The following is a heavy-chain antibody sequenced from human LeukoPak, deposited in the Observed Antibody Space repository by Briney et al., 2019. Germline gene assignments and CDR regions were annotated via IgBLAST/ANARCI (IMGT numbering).Heavy chain of an antibody. V-gene: IGHV4-30-2*01. CDR1: GGSISSGDYS. J-gene: IGHJ4*02. Sequence: SQTLSLTCAVSGGSISSGDYSWSWIRQPPGKGLEWIGYISHSGSPSYNPSLKSRVTLSVDRSKNQFSLKLSSVTAADTAVYYCARGPYYYDSSGYLIDYWGQGTLVTVSS. CDR2: ISHSGSP. D-gene: IGHD3-22*01. CDR3: ARGPYYYDSSGYLIDY.